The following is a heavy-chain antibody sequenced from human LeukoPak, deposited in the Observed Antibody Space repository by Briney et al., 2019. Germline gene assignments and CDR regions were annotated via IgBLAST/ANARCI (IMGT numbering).Heavy chain of an antibody. D-gene: IGHD4-17*01. J-gene: IGHJ4*02. V-gene: IGHV4-39*01. CDR1: GGSMSSSSYY. CDR2: IYYSGST. CDR3: ARHGTMTHRFDY. Sequence: SETLSLTCGVSGGSMSSSSYYWGWIRQPPGKGLEWIGSIYYSGSTYYNPSLKSRVTISVDSSKNQCSLKLSSVTAADTAVYYCARHGTMTHRFDYWGQGTLVTVSS.